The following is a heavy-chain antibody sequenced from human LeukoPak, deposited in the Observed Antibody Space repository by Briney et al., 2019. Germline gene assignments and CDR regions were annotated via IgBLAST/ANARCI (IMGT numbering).Heavy chain of an antibody. J-gene: IGHJ4*02. Sequence: KPSETLSLTCTVSGGSISSYYWSWIRQPPGKGLEWIGYIYYSGSTNYNPSLKSRVTISVDTSKNQFSLKLSSVTAADTAVYYCARGADYGDKFDYWGQGTLVTVSS. CDR2: IYYSGST. D-gene: IGHD4-17*01. V-gene: IGHV4-59*01. CDR1: GGSISSYY. CDR3: ARGADYGDKFDY.